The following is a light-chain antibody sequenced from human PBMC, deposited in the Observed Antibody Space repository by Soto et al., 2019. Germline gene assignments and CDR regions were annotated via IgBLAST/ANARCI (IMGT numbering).Light chain of an antibody. Sequence: QSVLTQSASVSGSPGQSITISCTGTSSDVGSYNYVSWYQQHPGKAPKLMIYEVSNRPSGVSNRFSGSKSGNTASLTISGLQTEDEADYYCSSYTSSSTRVFGTGTKGTVL. CDR2: EVS. J-gene: IGLJ1*01. CDR3: SSYTSSSTRV. V-gene: IGLV2-14*01. CDR1: SSDVGSYNY.